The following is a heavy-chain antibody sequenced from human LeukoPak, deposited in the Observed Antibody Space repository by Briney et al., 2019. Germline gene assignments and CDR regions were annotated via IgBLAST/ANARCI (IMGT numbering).Heavy chain of an antibody. J-gene: IGHJ4*02. V-gene: IGHV3-7*05. Sequence: PGGSLRLSCAASGFXFSTYWITWIRQAPGKGLEWVANIKQDGSEKYYVDSVKGRITISRDNTKDSLYLQINSLRAEDTAVYYCARVRSSTCDYWGQGTLVTVSS. CDR2: IKQDGSEK. CDR1: GFXFSTYW. CDR3: ARVRSSTCDY. D-gene: IGHD6-6*01.